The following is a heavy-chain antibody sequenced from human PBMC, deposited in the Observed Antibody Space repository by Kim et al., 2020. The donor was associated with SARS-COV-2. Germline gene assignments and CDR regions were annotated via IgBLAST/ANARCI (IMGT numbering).Heavy chain of an antibody. CDR2: ISGSGGST. Sequence: GGSLRLSCAASGFTFSSYAMSWVRQAPGKGLEWVPAISGSGGSTYYADSVKGRFTISRDNSKNTLYLQMNSLRAEDTAVYYCAKGITIFGVASVLDVWGQGTTVTVSS. J-gene: IGHJ6*02. V-gene: IGHV3-23*01. D-gene: IGHD3-3*01. CDR3: AKGITIFGVASVLDV. CDR1: GFTFSSYA.